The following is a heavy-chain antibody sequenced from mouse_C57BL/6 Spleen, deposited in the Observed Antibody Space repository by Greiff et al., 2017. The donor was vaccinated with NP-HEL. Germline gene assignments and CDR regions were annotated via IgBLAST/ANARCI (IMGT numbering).Heavy chain of an antibody. CDR2: IWTGGGT. V-gene: IGHV2-9-1*01. J-gene: IGHJ4*01. Sequence: QVQLKESGPGLVAPSPGLSITCTVSGFSLTSYVISWVRQPPGKGLEWLGVIWTGGGTNYNSAIKSRLSISKDNTKSQDSLKMNSPQTDDTARYYCARNCHYDSNQYYYAMDYWGQGTSVTVSS. CDR1: GFSLTSYV. D-gene: IGHD2-5*01. CDR3: ARNCHYDSNQYYYAMDY.